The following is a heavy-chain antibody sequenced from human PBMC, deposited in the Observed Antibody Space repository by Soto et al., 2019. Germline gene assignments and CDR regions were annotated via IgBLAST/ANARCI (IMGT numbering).Heavy chain of an antibody. V-gene: IGHV1-2*02. D-gene: IGHD6-13*01. Sequence: ASVKVSCKASGYTFTGYYMHWVRQAPGQGLEWMGWINPNSGGTNYAQKFQGRVTMTRDTSISTAYMELSRLRSDDTAVYYCARGDYSSSWSFYYYDGMDVWGQGTTVTVSS. CDR2: INPNSGGT. CDR3: ARGDYSSSWSFYYYDGMDV. J-gene: IGHJ6*02. CDR1: GYTFTGYY.